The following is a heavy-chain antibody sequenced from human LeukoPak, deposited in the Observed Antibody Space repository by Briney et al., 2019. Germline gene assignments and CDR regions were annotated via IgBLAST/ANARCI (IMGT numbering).Heavy chain of an antibody. CDR1: GGTFSSYA. CDR3: ARGPKGGGYELLYYYYGMDV. Sequence: GASVKVSCKAFGGTFSSYAISWVRQAPGQGLEWMGGIIPIFGTANYAQKFQGRVTITADESTSTAYMELSSLRSEDTAVYYCARGPKGGGYELLYYYYGMDVWGQGTTVTVSS. CDR2: IIPIFGTA. D-gene: IGHD5-12*01. J-gene: IGHJ6*02. V-gene: IGHV1-69*13.